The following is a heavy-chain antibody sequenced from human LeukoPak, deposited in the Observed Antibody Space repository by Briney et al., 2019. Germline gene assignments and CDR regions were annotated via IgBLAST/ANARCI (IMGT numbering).Heavy chain of an antibody. J-gene: IGHJ4*02. Sequence: GGSVRLSCAASGFTFSSYGMHWVRQPPGKGLEWVAFIRYDGSNKYYADSVKGRFTISRDNSKNTLYLQMNSLRAEDTAVYYCAKDIYSSSWYYFDYWGQGTLVTVSS. D-gene: IGHD6-13*01. CDR3: AKDIYSSSWYYFDY. CDR2: IRYDGSNK. CDR1: GFTFSSYG. V-gene: IGHV3-30*02.